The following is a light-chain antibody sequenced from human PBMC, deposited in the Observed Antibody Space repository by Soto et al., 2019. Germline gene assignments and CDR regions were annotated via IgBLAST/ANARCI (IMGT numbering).Light chain of an antibody. V-gene: IGLV2-14*01. J-gene: IGLJ1*01. Sequence: QSVLTQPASVSGSPGQSITISCTGTSSDVGGYNYVSWYQQHPGKAPKLMIYDVSNRPSGVSNRFSGSKSGNTASLTISGLQAEDADDYYCSSYTSSSSVFGTGTKVTVL. CDR1: SSDVGGYNY. CDR3: SSYTSSSSV. CDR2: DVS.